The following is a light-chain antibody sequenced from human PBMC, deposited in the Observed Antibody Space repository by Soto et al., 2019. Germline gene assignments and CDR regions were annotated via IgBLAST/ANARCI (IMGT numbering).Light chain of an antibody. CDR2: KAS. CDR3: KKYNSYLVT. V-gene: IGKV1-5*03. CDR1: QSISSW. J-gene: IGKJ1*01. Sequence: DIQMPQSPSTLSASVGDSLTITCRASQSISSWLAWYQQKPGKATKLLIYKASSLESGVPSRFSGSGSGTEFTLTISSLQPDEFATYYCKKYNSYLVTVGQGTKVAIK.